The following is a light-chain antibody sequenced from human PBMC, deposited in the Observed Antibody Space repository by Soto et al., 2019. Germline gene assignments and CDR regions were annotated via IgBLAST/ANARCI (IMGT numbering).Light chain of an antibody. CDR1: QSISSW. CDR2: DAS. V-gene: IGKV1-27*01. J-gene: IGKJ1*01. Sequence: DIQMTQSPSTLSASVGDRVTITCRASQSISSWLAWYQQKPGKVPKLLIYDASTLQSGVPSRFSGSGSGTGFTLTISSLQPEDVATYYCQKYNSAPWTFGQGTKVEIK. CDR3: QKYNSAPWT.